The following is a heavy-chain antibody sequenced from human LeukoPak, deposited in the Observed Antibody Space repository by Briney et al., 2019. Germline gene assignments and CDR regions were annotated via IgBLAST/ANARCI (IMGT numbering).Heavy chain of an antibody. CDR2: IRSRANSYAT. CDR3: TRQYFSGGSCYSDY. J-gene: IGHJ4*02. Sequence: GGSLRLSCAASGFTFSDSGMHWVRQASGKGLEWVGRIRSRANSYATAYAASVRGRFTIYRDDSKNTAYRQMNSLRTEDTAVYYCTRQYFSGGSCYSDYWGQGTLVTVSS. D-gene: IGHD2-15*01. CDR1: GFTFSDSG. V-gene: IGHV3-73*01.